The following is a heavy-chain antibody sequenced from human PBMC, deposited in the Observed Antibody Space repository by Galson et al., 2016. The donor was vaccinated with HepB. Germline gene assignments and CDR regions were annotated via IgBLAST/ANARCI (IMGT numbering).Heavy chain of an antibody. V-gene: IGHV3-11*01. CDR3: ARLGGGDYDSTIDY. J-gene: IGHJ4*01. D-gene: IGHD3-22*01. Sequence: SLRLSCAASGFTFSDYYMSWIRQAPGKGLEWLSYISDSGKTKYYADSVKGRFTISRGNTKKSLYLDMNSLRTEDTAVYYCARLGGGDYDSTIDYWGQGTLVTVSS. CDR1: GFTFSDYY. CDR2: ISDSGKTK.